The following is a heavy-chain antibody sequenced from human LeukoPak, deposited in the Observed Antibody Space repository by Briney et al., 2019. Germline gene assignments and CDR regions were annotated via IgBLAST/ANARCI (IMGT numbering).Heavy chain of an antibody. CDR1: GFTFSSYG. CDR3: AKGACSGGSCYQYYFDY. Sequence: PGGSLRLSCAASGFTFSSYGMHWVCQAPGKGLEWVAVIWYGGSNKYYADSVKGRFTISRDNSKNTLYLQMNSLRAEDTAVYYCAKGACSGGSCYQYYFDYWGQGTLVTVSS. V-gene: IGHV3-30*02. D-gene: IGHD2-15*01. J-gene: IGHJ4*02. CDR2: IWYGGSNK.